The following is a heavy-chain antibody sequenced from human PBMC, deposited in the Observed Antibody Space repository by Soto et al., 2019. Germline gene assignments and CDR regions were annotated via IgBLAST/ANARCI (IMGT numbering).Heavy chain of an antibody. CDR3: AKGDVVVLPAAAIDY. Sequence: DVQLVESGGGLVQPGRSLRLSCAASGFTFDDYAMHWVRQVPGKGLEWVSGINWNSGIIQYADSVKGRFTISRDNAKNSLYLQMNSLRPEDTALYYCAKGDVVVLPAAAIDYWGLGTLVTVSS. V-gene: IGHV3-9*01. CDR2: INWNSGII. D-gene: IGHD2-2*01. CDR1: GFTFDDYA. J-gene: IGHJ4*02.